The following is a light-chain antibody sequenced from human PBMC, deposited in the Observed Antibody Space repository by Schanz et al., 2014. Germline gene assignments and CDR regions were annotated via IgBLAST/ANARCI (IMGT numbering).Light chain of an antibody. J-gene: IGLJ3*02. CDR3: AAWDDSLSGPGV. CDR1: NSNIGAGYG. Sequence: QSVLTQPPSVSGAPGQRVTISCTGSNSNIGAGYGVHWYQQLAGTAPRLRIFGDTNRPSGVPDRFSGSKSGISASLAITGLQAEDEAEYYCAAWDDSLSGPGVFGGGTKLTVL. V-gene: IGLV1-40*01. CDR2: GDT.